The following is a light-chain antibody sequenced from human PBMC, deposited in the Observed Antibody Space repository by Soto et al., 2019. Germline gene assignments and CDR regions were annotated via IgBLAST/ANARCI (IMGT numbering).Light chain of an antibody. J-gene: IGLJ7*01. CDR1: RGSIASNY. CDR2: EDN. CDR3: KSYDSSNQGAV. V-gene: IGLV6-57*04. Sequence: NFMLTQPHSVSESPGKTVTISCTRSRGSIASNYVQWYQQRPGSDPTTVIYEDNQRPSGVPDRFSGSIDSSSNSASLTISGLKTEDEADYYSKSYDSSNQGAVFGGGTQLTVL.